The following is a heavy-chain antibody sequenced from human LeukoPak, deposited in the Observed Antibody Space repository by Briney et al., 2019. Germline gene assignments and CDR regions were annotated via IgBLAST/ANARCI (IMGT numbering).Heavy chain of an antibody. D-gene: IGHD3-10*01. CDR1: GGSISSYY. J-gene: IGHJ4*02. V-gene: IGHV4-59*08. CDR3: ARGAKVLWFGELLLNDY. CDR2: IYYSGST. Sequence: SETLSLTCTVSGGSISSYYWSWIRQPPGKGLEWIGYIYYSGSTNYNPSLKSRVTISVDTSKNQFSLKLSSVTAADTAVYYCARGAKVLWFGELLLNDYWGQGTLVTVSS.